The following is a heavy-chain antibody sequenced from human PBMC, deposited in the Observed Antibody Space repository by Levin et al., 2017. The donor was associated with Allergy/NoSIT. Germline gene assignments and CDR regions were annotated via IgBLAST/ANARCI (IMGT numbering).Heavy chain of an antibody. V-gene: IGHV3-23*01. J-gene: IGHJ3*02. CDR3: AKDRRSCSGGSCYSGIVYRDGLDI. CDR1: GFTFSSYS. CDR2: ISGSGAGT. D-gene: IGHD2-15*01. Sequence: PGGSLRLSCAASGFTFSSYSMYWVRQAPGKGLEWVSVISGSGAGTYYADSVKGRFTISRDNSKNTLYLQMNSLRAEDTAVYSCAKDRRSCSGGSCYSGIVYRDGLDIWGHGTMVTVSS.